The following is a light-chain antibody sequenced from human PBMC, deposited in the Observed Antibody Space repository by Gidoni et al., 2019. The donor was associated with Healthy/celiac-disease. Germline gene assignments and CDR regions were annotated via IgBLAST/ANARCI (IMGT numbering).Light chain of an antibody. J-gene: IGLJ2*01. V-gene: IGLV2-8*01. Sequence: QSALTQPPSASGSPGQSVTISCTGTSSDVGGYNYVSWSQQHPGKAPKLMIYEVRQRPSGVPDRFSGSKSGNTASLTVSGLQAEDEADYYCSSYAGSNNLVFGGGTKLTVL. CDR1: SSDVGGYNY. CDR2: EVR. CDR3: SSYAGSNNLV.